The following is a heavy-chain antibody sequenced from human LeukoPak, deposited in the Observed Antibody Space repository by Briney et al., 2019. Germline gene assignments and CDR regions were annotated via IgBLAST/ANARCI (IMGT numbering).Heavy chain of an antibody. Sequence: ASVKVSCKASGGTFSSYSITWVRQAPGHGLEWMGGIIPIFGTPNYAQKFQGRVTITADESTSTAYMELSSLRSEDTAVYYCARTAARRFDYWGQGTLVTVSS. CDR2: IIPIFGTP. D-gene: IGHD6-6*01. CDR1: GGTFSSYS. CDR3: ARTAARRFDY. J-gene: IGHJ4*02. V-gene: IGHV1-69*13.